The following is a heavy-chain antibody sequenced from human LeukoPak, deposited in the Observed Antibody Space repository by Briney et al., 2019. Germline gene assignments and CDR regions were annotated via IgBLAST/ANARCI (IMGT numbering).Heavy chain of an antibody. J-gene: IGHJ4*02. D-gene: IGHD5-18*01. CDR1: GFTFSSYG. V-gene: IGHV3-30*18. CDR3: AKGDTAMVTDYFDY. Sequence: GSLRLSCAASGFTFSSYGMHWVRQAPGKGLEWVAVISYDGSNKYYADSVKGRFTISRDNSKNTLYLQMNSLRAEDTAVYYCAKGDTAMVTDYFDYWGQGTLVTVSS. CDR2: ISYDGSNK.